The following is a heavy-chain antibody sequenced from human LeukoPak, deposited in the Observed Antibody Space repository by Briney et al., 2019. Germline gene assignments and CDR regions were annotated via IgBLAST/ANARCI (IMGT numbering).Heavy chain of an antibody. CDR3: ATPPLFRDGYNPGRDY. Sequence: ASVKASCKASGYTFTSYYMHWVRQAPGQGLEWMGIINPSGGSTSYAQKFQGRVTMTRDTSTSTVYMELSSLRSEDTAVYYCATPPLFRDGYNPGRDYWGQGTLVTVSS. V-gene: IGHV1-46*01. D-gene: IGHD5-24*01. CDR1: GYTFTSYY. CDR2: INPSGGST. J-gene: IGHJ4*02.